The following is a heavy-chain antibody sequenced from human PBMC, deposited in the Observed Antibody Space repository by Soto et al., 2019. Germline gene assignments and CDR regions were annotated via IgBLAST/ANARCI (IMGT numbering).Heavy chain of an antibody. J-gene: IGHJ3*02. V-gene: IGHV3-21*01. D-gene: IGHD3-22*01. Sequence: GGSLRLSCAASGFTFSSYSMNWVRQAPGKGLEWVSSISSSSSYIYYADSVKGRFTISRDNAKNSLYLQMNSLRAEDTAVYYCARDLFGYYGNDAFDIWGQGTMVTVSS. CDR1: GFTFSSYS. CDR3: ARDLFGYYGNDAFDI. CDR2: ISSSSSYI.